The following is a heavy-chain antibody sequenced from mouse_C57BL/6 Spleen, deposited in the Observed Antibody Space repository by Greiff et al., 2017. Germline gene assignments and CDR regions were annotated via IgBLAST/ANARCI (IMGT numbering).Heavy chain of an antibody. CDR2: ISYSGST. D-gene: IGHD2-5*01. J-gene: IGHJ4*01. Sequence: EVQRVESGPGLAKPSQTLSLTCSVTGYSITSDYWNWIRKFPGNKLEYIGYISYSGSTYYNPSHKSRNTITLDTSKNQYSLQLNSVTTEDTATYYCARSSNYEVIYAMDYWGQGTSVTVSS. CDR1: GYSITSDY. CDR3: ARSSNYEVIYAMDY. V-gene: IGHV3-8*01.